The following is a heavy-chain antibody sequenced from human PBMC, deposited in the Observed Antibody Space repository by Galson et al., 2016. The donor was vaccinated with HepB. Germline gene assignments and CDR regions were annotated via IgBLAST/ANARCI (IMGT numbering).Heavy chain of an antibody. V-gene: IGHV3-30*04. Sequence: SLRLSCAASGFTSSSYPMHWVRQAPGKGLEWVAVISYDGRKKYYADSVRGRFNISLDTSKNTLNLQVNSLRAEDTAVYYCARGAICSNSCYLYYYYGMDVWGQGTTVTVS. CDR2: ISYDGRKK. J-gene: IGHJ6*02. CDR3: ARGAICSNSCYLYYYYGMDV. D-gene: IGHD2-2*01. CDR1: GFTSSSYP.